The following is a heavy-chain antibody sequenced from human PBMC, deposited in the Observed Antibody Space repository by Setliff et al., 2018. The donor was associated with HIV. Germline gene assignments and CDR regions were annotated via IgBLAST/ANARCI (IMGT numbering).Heavy chain of an antibody. CDR2: INAGDDNT. CDR3: AGGSCSGCYLSDY. V-gene: IGHV1-3*01. J-gene: IGHJ4*02. Sequence: ASVKVSCKASGYTFSTNAIHWVRQAPGQRLEWMGYINAGDDNTRYSQKFQGRVTITRDTSANTAYMELSSLRSEDTAVYYCAGGSCSGCYLSDYWGLGTLVTVSS. CDR1: GYTFSTNA. D-gene: IGHD6-19*01.